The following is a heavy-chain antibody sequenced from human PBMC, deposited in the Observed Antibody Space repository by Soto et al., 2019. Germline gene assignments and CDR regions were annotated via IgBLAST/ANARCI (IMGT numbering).Heavy chain of an antibody. J-gene: IGHJ3*02. CDR2: ISYDGSNK. V-gene: IGHV3-30*18. CDR1: GFTFSSYG. CDR3: AKGDTDCSGWSSDAFDI. Sequence: GGSLRLSCAASGFTFSSYGMHWVRQAPGKGLEWVAVISYDGSNKYYADSVKGRFTISRDNSKNTLYLQMNSLRAEDTAVYYCAKGDTDCSGWSSDAFDIWGQGTMVTVSS. D-gene: IGHD6-19*01.